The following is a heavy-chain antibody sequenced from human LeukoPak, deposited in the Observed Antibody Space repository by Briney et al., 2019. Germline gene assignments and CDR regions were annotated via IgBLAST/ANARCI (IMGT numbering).Heavy chain of an antibody. V-gene: IGHV3-23*01. CDR3: AKVITIQLPGY. CDR1: GFTFSSYA. CDR2: ISCGGGST. Sequence: GGSLRLSCAASGFTFSSYAMSWVRQAPGEGLEWVSAISCGGGSTYYADSVKGRFTISRDNSKNTLYLQMNSLRAEDTAVYYCAKVITIQLPGYWGQGTLVTVSS. J-gene: IGHJ4*02. D-gene: IGHD5-18*01.